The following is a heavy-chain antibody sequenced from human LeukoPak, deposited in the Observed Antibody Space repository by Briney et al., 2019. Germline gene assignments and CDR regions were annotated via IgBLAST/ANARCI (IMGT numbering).Heavy chain of an antibody. J-gene: IGHJ5*02. D-gene: IGHD3-22*01. V-gene: IGHV1-18*01. CDR1: GYTFTSYG. CDR2: ISAYNGNT. CDR3: ARESPVRYYYDSSGYNWFDP. Sequence: VSVKVSCKASGYTFTSYGISRARQAPGQGLEWMGWISAYNGNTNYAQKLQGRVTMTTDTSTSTAYMELRSLRSDDTAVYYCARESPVRYYYDSSGYNWFDPWGQGTLVTVSS.